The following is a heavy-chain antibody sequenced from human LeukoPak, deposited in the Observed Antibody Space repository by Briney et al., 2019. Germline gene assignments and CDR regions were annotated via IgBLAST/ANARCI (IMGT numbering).Heavy chain of an antibody. CDR3: TRGGVNYKIAGP. V-gene: IGHV4-59*01. J-gene: IGHJ5*02. CDR1: GGSITSYY. D-gene: IGHD3-10*01. Sequence: SETLSLTCTVSGGSITSYYWSWIRQPPGKGLEWIGYIYYSGSTNYNPSLKSRVTISVDTSKNQFSLKLSSVTAADTAVYYCTRGGVNYKIAGPWGQGALVTVSS. CDR2: IYYSGST.